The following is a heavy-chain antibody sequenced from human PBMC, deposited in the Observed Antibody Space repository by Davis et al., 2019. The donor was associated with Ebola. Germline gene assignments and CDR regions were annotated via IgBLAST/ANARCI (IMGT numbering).Heavy chain of an antibody. V-gene: IGHV4-59*12. CDR1: GGSISSYY. Sequence: MPSETLSLTCTVSGGSISSYYWSWIRQPPGKGLEWIGYIYYSGSTNYNPSLKSRVTISVDTSKNQFSLKLSSVTAADTAVYYCARGPKIGYCSSTSCYPAVLYYGMDVWGQGTTVTVSS. CDR3: ARGPKIGYCSSTSCYPAVLYYGMDV. D-gene: IGHD2-2*01. CDR2: IYYSGST. J-gene: IGHJ6*02.